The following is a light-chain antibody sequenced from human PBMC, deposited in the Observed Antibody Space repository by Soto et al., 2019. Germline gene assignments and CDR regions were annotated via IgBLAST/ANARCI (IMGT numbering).Light chain of an antibody. V-gene: IGKV1-39*01. CDR1: QSVGTY. J-gene: IGKJ1*01. CDR2: GVS. CDR3: QQSYSNPRT. Sequence: DIQMTQSPSSLSASVGDRVTITCWASQSVGTYLNWYRQKPGKAPNLLIYGVSSLHSGVPSRFSGSGSETDFTLTISSLQPEDFATYYCQQSYSNPRTFGQGTKVEIK.